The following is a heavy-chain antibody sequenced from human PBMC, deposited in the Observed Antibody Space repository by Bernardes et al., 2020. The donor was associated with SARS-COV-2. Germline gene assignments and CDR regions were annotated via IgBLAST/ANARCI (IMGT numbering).Heavy chain of an antibody. J-gene: IGHJ4*02. CDR2: IDWDDDK. CDR3: ARTRASSNLLDY. Sequence: SGPTLVKPTPTLTLPCTFSGFSLSTRGMYVRWIRQPPGKALEWLARIDWDDDKYYTTSLKTRLTISKDTSKNQVVLTMTNMDPVDTATYYCARTRASSNLLDYWGQGTPVTVSS. CDR1: GFSLSTRGMY. V-gene: IGHV2-70*11. D-gene: IGHD6-13*01.